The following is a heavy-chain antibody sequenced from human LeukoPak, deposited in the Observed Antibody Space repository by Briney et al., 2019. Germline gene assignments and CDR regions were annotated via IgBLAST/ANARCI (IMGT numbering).Heavy chain of an antibody. D-gene: IGHD6-19*01. CDR2: IFYSGST. J-gene: IGHJ4*02. Sequence: SETLSLTCTVSGGSISTSNYYWGWIRQPPGKGLEWIGNIFYSGSTYYSPSLKSRVTISLDTSRNQFSLKLNSVTAADTAVYYCATLSSDWHSFDYWGQGTLVTVSS. V-gene: IGHV4-39*07. CDR1: GGSISTSNYY. CDR3: ATLSSDWHSFDY.